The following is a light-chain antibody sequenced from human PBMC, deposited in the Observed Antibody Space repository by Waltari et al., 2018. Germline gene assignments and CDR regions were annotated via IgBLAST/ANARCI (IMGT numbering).Light chain of an antibody. J-gene: IGKJ3*01. V-gene: IGKV3-11*01. CDR1: QRVSRY. Sequence: EIVLTQSPATLSLSPGERATLSCRASQRVSRYLAWYQQKPGQAPRLLIYDASNRATGIPARFSGSGAETDFTLTISSLEPEDFAVYYCQQRSSWPIFTFGPGTKVDIK. CDR2: DAS. CDR3: QQRSSWPIFT.